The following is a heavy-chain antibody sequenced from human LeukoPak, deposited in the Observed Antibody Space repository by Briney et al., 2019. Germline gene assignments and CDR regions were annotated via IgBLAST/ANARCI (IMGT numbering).Heavy chain of an antibody. CDR2: INPNSGGT. V-gene: IGHV1-2*02. D-gene: IGHD3-10*01. J-gene: IGHJ4*02. CDR3: ARGPTRLLWFGGSDY. Sequence: ASVKVSCKASGYTFTGYYMHWVRQAPGQGRDGMGWINPNSGGTNYAQKFQGRGTMTRDTSISTAYMELSRLRSDDTAVYYCARGPTRLLWFGGSDYWGQGTLVTVSS. CDR1: GYTFTGYY.